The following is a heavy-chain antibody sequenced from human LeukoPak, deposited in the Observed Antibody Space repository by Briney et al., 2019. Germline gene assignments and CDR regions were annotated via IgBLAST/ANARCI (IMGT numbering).Heavy chain of an antibody. Sequence: SETLSLTCTVSGGSISSYYWSWIRQPPGKGLEWIGYIYYSGSTNYNPSLKSRVTISVDTSKNQLSLKLSSVTAADTAVYYCARHWETSSWYVDYWGQGTLVTVSS. CDR2: IYYSGST. CDR3: ARHWETSSWYVDY. CDR1: GGSISSYY. J-gene: IGHJ4*02. V-gene: IGHV4-59*08. D-gene: IGHD6-13*01.